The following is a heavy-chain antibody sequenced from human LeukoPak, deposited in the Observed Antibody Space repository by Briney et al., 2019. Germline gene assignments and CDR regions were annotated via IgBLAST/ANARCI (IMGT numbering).Heavy chain of an antibody. CDR2: INHSGST. V-gene: IGHV4-34*01. D-gene: IGHD3-22*01. CDR3: ARGRYYYDSSGYYPLDY. J-gene: IGHJ4*02. Sequence: SEALSLTCAVYGGSFSGYYWSWIRQPPGKGLEWIGEINHSGSTNYNPSLKSRVTISVDTSKNQFSLKLSSVTAADTAVYYCARGRYYYDSSGYYPLDYWGQGTLVTVSS. CDR1: GGSFSGYY.